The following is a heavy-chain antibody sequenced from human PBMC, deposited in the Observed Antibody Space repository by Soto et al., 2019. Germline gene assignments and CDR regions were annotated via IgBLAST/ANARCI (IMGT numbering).Heavy chain of an antibody. Sequence: SVKVSCKASGGTFSSYTISWVRQAPGQGLEWMGRIIPILGIANYAQKFQGRVTITADKSTSTAYMELSSLRSEDTAVYYCADAPGIAVAGTLVYWGQGTLVTVSS. CDR3: ADAPGIAVAGTLVY. V-gene: IGHV1-69*02. CDR1: GGTFSSYT. D-gene: IGHD6-19*01. CDR2: IIPILGIA. J-gene: IGHJ4*02.